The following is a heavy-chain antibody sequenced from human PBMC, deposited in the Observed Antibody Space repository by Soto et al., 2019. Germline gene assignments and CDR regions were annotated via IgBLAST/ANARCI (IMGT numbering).Heavy chain of an antibody. CDR2: ISADDGKT. CDR3: ARVPRTPPQSSRGGGLDP. V-gene: IGHV1-18*01. J-gene: IGHJ5*02. Sequence: QVQLVQSGAEVKKPGASVKVSCKTSGYTFISYGISWVRQAPGQGLEWMGWISADDGKTNYAQKFQDRVTLTTDTYTSTAYLELRSLRSDETAVYYCARVPRTPPQSSRGGGLDPWGQGTQVTVSS. D-gene: IGHD6-13*01. CDR1: GYTFISYG.